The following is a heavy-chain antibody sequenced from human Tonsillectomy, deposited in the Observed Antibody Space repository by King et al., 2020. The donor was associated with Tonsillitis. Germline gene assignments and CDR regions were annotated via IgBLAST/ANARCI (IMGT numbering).Heavy chain of an antibody. CDR1: GGSFSYYA. J-gene: IGHJ4*02. Sequence: QLVQSGTEVKKPGSSVKVSCKASGGSFSYYAISWVRQAPGQGLEWMGGIIPIFGTANYAQKFQGRVTITADESTDTAYMDLSSLRSEDTAVYYCGRGGPVATGNFDYWGQGPLVTVSS. CDR2: IIPIFGTA. V-gene: IGHV1-69*01. D-gene: IGHD5-12*01. CDR3: GRGGPVATGNFDY.